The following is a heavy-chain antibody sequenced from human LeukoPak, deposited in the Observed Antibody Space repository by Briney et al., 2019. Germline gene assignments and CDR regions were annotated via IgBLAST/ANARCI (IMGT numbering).Heavy chain of an antibody. CDR3: ARLGPNEARGVIPDY. J-gene: IGHJ4*02. CDR1: GYSFSSYW. V-gene: IGHV5-10-1*01. D-gene: IGHD3-10*01. CDR2: IDPSDSYT. Sequence: PGESLKISCKASGYSFSSYWISWVRQMPGKGLEWMGRIDPSDSYTNYSPSFQGHVTMSADKSISTAYLQWSSLKASDTAMYYCARLGPNEARGVIPDYWGQGTLVTVSS.